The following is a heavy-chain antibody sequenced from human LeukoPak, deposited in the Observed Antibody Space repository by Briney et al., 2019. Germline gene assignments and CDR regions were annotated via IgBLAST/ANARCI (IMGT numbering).Heavy chain of an antibody. CDR2: IYYSGST. CDR1: GGSISSYY. D-gene: IGHD6-6*01. CDR3: ARDLWGSSLYYYYYYGMDV. Sequence: PSETLSLTCTVSGGSISSYYWSWIRQPPGKGLEWIGYIYYSGSTNYNPSPKSRVTISVDTSKNQFSLKLSSVTAADTAVYYCARDLWGSSLYYYYYYGMDVWGQGTTVTVSS. V-gene: IGHV4-59*01. J-gene: IGHJ6*02.